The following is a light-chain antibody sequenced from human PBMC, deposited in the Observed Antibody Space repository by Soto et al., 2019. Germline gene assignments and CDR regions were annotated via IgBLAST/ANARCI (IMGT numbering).Light chain of an antibody. J-gene: IGKJ3*01. CDR2: DAS. CDR3: QQYDDTPFS. Sequence: DIQLTQSPSSLSASVGDRVTIACQASQDISTYLNWYQQKPGKAPKLLIYDASNLETGVPSRFSGSVSGTDFSFTIKSLQPEDIATYYCQQYDDTPFSFGPGTKVDIK. CDR1: QDISTY. V-gene: IGKV1-33*01.